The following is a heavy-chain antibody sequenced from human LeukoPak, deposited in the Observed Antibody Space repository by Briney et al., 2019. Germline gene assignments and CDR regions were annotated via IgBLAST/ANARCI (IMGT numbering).Heavy chain of an antibody. CDR2: ISDSGSFI. J-gene: IGHJ4*02. CDR1: RFTFSSYT. V-gene: IGHV3-21*01. Sequence: GGSLRLSCTGSRFTFSSYTFTWVRQAPGKGLGWVSSISDSGSFIYYADSVTGRFTVSRDNARKSLYLQMDSLRAEDTAVYYCARLGCGGGNCPKAGRAVGGYWGQGTLVTVSS. CDR3: ARLGCGGGNCPKAGRAVGGY. D-gene: IGHD2-21*01.